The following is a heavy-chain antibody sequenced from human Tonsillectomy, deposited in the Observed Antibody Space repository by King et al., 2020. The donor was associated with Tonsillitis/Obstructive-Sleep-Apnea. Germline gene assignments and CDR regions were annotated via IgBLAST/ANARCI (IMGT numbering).Heavy chain of an antibody. V-gene: IGHV3-49*04. Sequence: VQLVETGGGLVQPGRSLRLSCTGSGFTFGDYAMSWVRQAPGKGLEWVGFIRIKAYGGTTEYAASVKGRFTISRDDSKSIAYLQMNSLKTEDTAVYYCSRLPSRLLSTTNDAFDIWGQGTMVTVSS. CDR3: SRLPSRLLSTTNDAFDI. J-gene: IGHJ3*02. D-gene: IGHD1/OR15-1a*01. CDR1: GFTFGDYA. CDR2: IRIKAYGGTT.